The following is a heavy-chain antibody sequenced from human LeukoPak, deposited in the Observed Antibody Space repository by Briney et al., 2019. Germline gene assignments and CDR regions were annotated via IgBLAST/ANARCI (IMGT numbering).Heavy chain of an antibody. Sequence: PGGSLRLSCAASGFTFSSYAMSWVRQAPGKGLDWVSAISGSYSTYYADSVKGRFTISRDNSKNTLYLQMTSLRAEDTAVYYCAKVTGGDMITYGGLDYWGQGTLVTVSS. CDR3: AKVTGGDMITYGGLDY. J-gene: IGHJ4*02. CDR2: ISGSYST. CDR1: GFTFSSYA. D-gene: IGHD3-16*01. V-gene: IGHV3-23*01.